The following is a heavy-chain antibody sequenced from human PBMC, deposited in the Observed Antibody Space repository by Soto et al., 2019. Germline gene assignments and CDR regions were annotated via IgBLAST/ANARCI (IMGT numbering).Heavy chain of an antibody. CDR3: ARETEAVGTKACDI. V-gene: IGHV1-2*02. CDR2: INSNSGDT. D-gene: IGHD6-13*01. CDR1: GYTFTGYF. J-gene: IGHJ3*02. Sequence: QVQLVQSGAEVKKPGASVKVSCKASGYTFTGYFLHWVRQAPGQGLAWMGWINSNSGDTNFAQKFQGRVTMTRDTSISTAYMGLSRLRSDDTAVYYCARETEAVGTKACDIWGQGTMVTVSS.